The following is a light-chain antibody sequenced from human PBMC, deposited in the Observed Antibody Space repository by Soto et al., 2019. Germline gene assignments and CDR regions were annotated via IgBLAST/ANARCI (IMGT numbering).Light chain of an antibody. CDR2: GAS. CDR1: QSVTRY. Sequence: EIVLTQSPATLSVSPGEKATLSCRASQSVTRYVAWYQHKPGQAPRLLVYGASTRATGIPARFSGSGAGTDFTLTITSLQSEDFGVYFCQQYKDWPTTFGQGTKVDI. J-gene: IGKJ1*01. V-gene: IGKV3-15*01. CDR3: QQYKDWPTT.